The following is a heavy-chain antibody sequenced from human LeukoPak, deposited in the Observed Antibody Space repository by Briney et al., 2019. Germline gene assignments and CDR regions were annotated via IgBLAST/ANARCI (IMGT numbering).Heavy chain of an antibody. D-gene: IGHD3-22*01. CDR3: AKPPYGNSDYYPFDS. V-gene: IGHV3-7*01. CDR1: GFTFSSYW. Sequence: GGSLRLSCAASGFTFSSYWMSWVRQAPGKGLEWVAKINQDGSEKYYVDSVKGRFTISRDNAKISLYLQMSSLRAEDTAVYYCAKPPYGNSDYYPFDSWGQGTLVSVSS. CDR2: INQDGSEK. J-gene: IGHJ4*02.